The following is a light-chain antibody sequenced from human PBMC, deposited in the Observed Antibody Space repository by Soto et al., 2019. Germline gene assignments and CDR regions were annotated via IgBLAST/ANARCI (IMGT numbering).Light chain of an antibody. V-gene: IGLV2-14*01. CDR3: SSYTSSTSWV. CDR1: SRDVGGYNY. Sequence: QSALTQPASVSGSPGQSITISCTGTSRDVGGYNYVSWYRQHPGKAPKLIIYEVTHRPSGVSIRFSGSKSGNTASPTISGLQAEDDADYYCSSYTSSTSWVFGGGTKLTVL. CDR2: EVT. J-gene: IGLJ3*02.